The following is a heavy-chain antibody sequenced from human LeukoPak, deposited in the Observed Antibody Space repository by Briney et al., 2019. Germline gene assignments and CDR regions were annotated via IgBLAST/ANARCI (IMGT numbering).Heavy chain of an antibody. CDR2: IYYSGST. Sequence: SETLSLTCTVSGDSISSSSYYWGWIRQPPGKGLEWIGSIYYSGSTYYNPSLKSRVTISVDTSKNQCSLRLSSVTAADTAVYYCARHYFYGSGTYRPFDYWGQGTLVTVSS. V-gene: IGHV4-39*01. CDR1: GDSISSSSYY. D-gene: IGHD3-10*01. CDR3: ARHYFYGSGTYRPFDY. J-gene: IGHJ4*02.